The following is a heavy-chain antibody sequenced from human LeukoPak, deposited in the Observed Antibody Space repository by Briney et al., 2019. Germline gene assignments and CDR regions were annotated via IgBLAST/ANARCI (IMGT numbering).Heavy chain of an antibody. CDR2: IYYSGST. CDR3: ARHASNPNWFDP. Sequence: SETLSLTCTVSGGSISSSSYYWGWIRQPPGKGLEWIGSIYYSGSTYYNPSLKSRVTISVDTSKNQFSLKLSSVTAADTAVYYCARHASNPNWFDPWGQGTLVTVPS. J-gene: IGHJ5*02. CDR1: GGSISSSSYY. V-gene: IGHV4-39*01.